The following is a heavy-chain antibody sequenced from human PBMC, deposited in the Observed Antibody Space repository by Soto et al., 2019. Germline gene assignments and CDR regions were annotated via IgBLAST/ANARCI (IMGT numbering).Heavy chain of an antibody. J-gene: IGHJ1*01. CDR2: IYYSGST. V-gene: IGHV4-61*01. CDR3: ASPSYYDSSGYSPGYFHH. CDR1: GGSVSSGSYY. D-gene: IGHD3-22*01. Sequence: SETLSLTCSVSGGSVSSGSYYWSWIRQPPGKGLEWTGYIYYSGSTNYNPSLKSRVTISVDTSKNQFSLKLSSVTAADTNVYYCASPSYYDSSGYSPGYFHHWGQGTLVTVSS.